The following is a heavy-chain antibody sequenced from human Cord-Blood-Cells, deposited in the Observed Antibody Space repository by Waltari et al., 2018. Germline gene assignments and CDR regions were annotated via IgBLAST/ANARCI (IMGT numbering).Heavy chain of an antibody. CDR1: GYTFTGYY. D-gene: IGHD3-10*01. V-gene: IGHV1-2*06. J-gene: IGHJ6*02. Sequence: QVQLVQSGAEVKKPGASVKVSCKASGYTFTGYYMHWVRQAPGQGLEWMGRINPYRGGTNYAQEFQGRVTMTRDTSISTAYMELSRLRSDDTAVYYCASGGDYYYYGMDVWGQGTTVTVSS. CDR3: ASGGDYYYYGMDV. CDR2: INPYRGGT.